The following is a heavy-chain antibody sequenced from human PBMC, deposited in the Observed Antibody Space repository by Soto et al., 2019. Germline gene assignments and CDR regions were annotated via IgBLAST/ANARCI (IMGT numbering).Heavy chain of an antibody. CDR2: IYYSGST. CDR3: ARGGSSWYIDWFDP. V-gene: IGHV4-59*01. J-gene: IGHJ5*02. CDR1: GGSISSYY. D-gene: IGHD6-13*01. Sequence: SETLSLTCTVSGGSISSYYWSWIRQPPGKGLEWIGYIYYSGSTNYNPSLKSRVTISVDTSKNQFSLRLSSVTAADTAVYYCARGGSSWYIDWFDPWGQGTLVTVSS.